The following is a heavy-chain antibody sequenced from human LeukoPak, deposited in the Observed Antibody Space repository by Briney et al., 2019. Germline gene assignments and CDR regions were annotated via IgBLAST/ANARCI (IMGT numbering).Heavy chain of an antibody. Sequence: GSLRLSCAASGFTFSSYVMSWVRQAPGKGLEWVSVISGSGGYTYYPDSVKGRFTISRDNSRDTLYLQMNSLRAEDTAVYYCARGRSPQWLVGGCDYWGQGTLVTVSS. J-gene: IGHJ4*02. CDR1: GFTFSSYV. D-gene: IGHD6-19*01. V-gene: IGHV3-23*01. CDR3: ARGRSPQWLVGGCDY. CDR2: ISGSGGYT.